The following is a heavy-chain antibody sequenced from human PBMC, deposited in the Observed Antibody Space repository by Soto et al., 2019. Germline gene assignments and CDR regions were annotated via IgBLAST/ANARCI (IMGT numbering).Heavy chain of an antibody. Sequence: SETLSLTCSVSGDTIPSDYLNWIRQPPGKRLEWIGYMYYTGSTRYNPSLGSRVTFSVDASKNQFSLNLSSVTAADTAVYYCGRGFYDTGGYSSPFDIWGQGILVTAPQ. D-gene: IGHD3-22*01. CDR1: GDTIPSDY. J-gene: IGHJ5*02. CDR3: GRGFYDTGGYSSPFDI. V-gene: IGHV4-59*01. CDR2: MYYTGST.